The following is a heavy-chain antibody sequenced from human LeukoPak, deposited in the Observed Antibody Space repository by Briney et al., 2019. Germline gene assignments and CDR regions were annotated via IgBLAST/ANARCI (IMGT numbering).Heavy chain of an antibody. J-gene: IGHJ4*02. D-gene: IGHD3-22*01. Sequence: SETLSLTCAVYGGSFSGYYWYWIRQPPGKGLEWIGEINHSGSTNYNPSLKSRVTISVDTSKNQFSLKLSSVTAADTAVYYCARVPEYYDSSLFDYWGQGTLVTVSS. V-gene: IGHV4-34*01. CDR2: INHSGST. CDR3: ARVPEYYDSSLFDY. CDR1: GGSFSGYY.